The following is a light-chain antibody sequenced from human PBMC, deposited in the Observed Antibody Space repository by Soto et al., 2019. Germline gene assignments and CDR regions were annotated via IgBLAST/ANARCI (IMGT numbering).Light chain of an antibody. V-gene: IGLV1-36*01. CDR2: YDD. CDR1: SSNIGNNA. CDR3: ATWDDSLNGLV. J-gene: IGLJ1*01. Sequence: QSVLTQPPSVSEAPRQRVTISCSGSSSNIGNNAVNWYQQLPGKAPKLLIYYDDLVPSGVSDRFSGSKSGTSASLAISGLQSEDEADYYCATWDDSLNGLVFGTGTKVTVL.